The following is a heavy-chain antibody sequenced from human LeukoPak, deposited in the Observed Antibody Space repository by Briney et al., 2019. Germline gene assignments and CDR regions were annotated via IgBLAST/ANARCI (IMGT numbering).Heavy chain of an antibody. D-gene: IGHD5-12*01. V-gene: IGHV4-31*03. J-gene: IGHJ4*02. Sequence: SETLCLTCSVSGAAISTDGYCWNWIRQHPERGLGGMGYIYYSGYTYYNPSLKSRLTISVDTSKNQFSLKLSSVTAADTAVYYCARRGWLGNFDYWGQGTLVTVSS. CDR2: IYYSGYT. CDR3: ARRGWLGNFDY. CDR1: GAAISTDGYC.